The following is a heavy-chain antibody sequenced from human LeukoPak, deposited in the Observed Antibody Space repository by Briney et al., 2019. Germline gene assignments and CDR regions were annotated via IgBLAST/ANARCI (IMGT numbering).Heavy chain of an antibody. CDR2: INSDGSTT. V-gene: IGHV3-74*01. J-gene: IGHJ3*02. Sequence: PGGSLRLSCAASGFTFSSYWMHWVRQAPGKGLVWVSRINSDGSTTSYADSVKGRFTISRDNAKNTLYLQMNSLRAEDTAVYYCSRDTADDAFDIWGQGTMVTVSS. CDR1: GFTFSSYW. CDR3: SRDTADDAFDI.